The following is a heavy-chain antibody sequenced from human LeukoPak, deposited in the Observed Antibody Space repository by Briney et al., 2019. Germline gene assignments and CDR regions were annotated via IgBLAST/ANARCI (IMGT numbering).Heavy chain of an antibody. CDR2: INSDGSTT. V-gene: IGHV3-74*01. J-gene: IGHJ3*02. Sequence: PGGSLRLSCAASGFTFSSYWMHWVRQAPGKGLVWVSRINSDGSTTSYADSVKGRFTISRDNAKNTLYLQMNSLRAEDTAVYYCSRDTADDAFDIWGQGTMVTVSS. CDR1: GFTFSSYW. CDR3: SRDTADDAFDI.